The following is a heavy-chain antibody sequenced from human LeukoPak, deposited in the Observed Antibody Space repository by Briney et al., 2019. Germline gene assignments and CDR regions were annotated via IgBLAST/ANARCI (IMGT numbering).Heavy chain of an antibody. D-gene: IGHD3-22*01. J-gene: IGHJ4*02. Sequence: PGGSLRLSCAASRFTFSSYGMHWVRQAPGKGLEWVAFIRYDGSNKYYADSVKGRFTISRDNSKNTLYLQMNSLRAEDTAVYYCAKVYYYDSSGYYWGRYFDYWGQGTLVTVSS. CDR2: IRYDGSNK. CDR1: RFTFSSYG. CDR3: AKVYYYDSSGYYWGRYFDY. V-gene: IGHV3-30*02.